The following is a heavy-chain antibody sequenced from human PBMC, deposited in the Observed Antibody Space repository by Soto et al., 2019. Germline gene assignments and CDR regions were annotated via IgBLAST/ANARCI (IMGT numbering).Heavy chain of an antibody. D-gene: IGHD4-17*01. CDR1: GGSISSGGYS. Sequence: QLQLQESGSGLVKPSQTLSLTCAVSGGSISSGGYSWSWIRQPPGKGLEWIGYIYHSGSTYYNPSLKSRVSISVDRSKNQFSLKLSSVTAADTAVYYCARAHYGDYGYGMDVWGQGTTVTVSS. J-gene: IGHJ6*02. V-gene: IGHV4-30-2*01. CDR2: IYHSGST. CDR3: ARAHYGDYGYGMDV.